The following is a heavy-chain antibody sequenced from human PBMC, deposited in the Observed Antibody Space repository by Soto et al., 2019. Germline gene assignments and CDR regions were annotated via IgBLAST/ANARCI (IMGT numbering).Heavy chain of an antibody. D-gene: IGHD1-1*01. J-gene: IGHJ4*02. CDR1: GYTFTDFG. V-gene: IGHV1-18*01. CDR2: TSAYNSNT. CDR3: ARDSGTLGNRAYFFDY. Sequence: QGQLVQSGAEVKKPGASVKVSCKASGYTFTDFGISWVRQAPGQGLEWMGGTSAYNSNTNYAQMVQGRVTMTTDTSTSTAYMELTNMTSDDTAVYYCARDSGTLGNRAYFFDYWGKGTLVTVSS.